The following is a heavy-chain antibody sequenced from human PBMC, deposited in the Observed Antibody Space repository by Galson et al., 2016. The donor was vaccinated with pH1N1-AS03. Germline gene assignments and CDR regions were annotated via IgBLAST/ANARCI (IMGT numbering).Heavy chain of an antibody. CDR2: ITGVGVT. J-gene: IGHJ4*02. CDR1: GFAFRSHS. Sequence: LRLSCAASGFAFRSHSMNWVRQAPGQGLEWISYITGVGVTMYGDSVRGRFVLPRDNAKNSVSLQMTSLRAEDTAIYYCTRDGTDTYFDFDFWGQGTLVTVSS. D-gene: IGHD2/OR15-2a*01. CDR3: TRDGTDTYFDFDF. V-gene: IGHV3-48*03.